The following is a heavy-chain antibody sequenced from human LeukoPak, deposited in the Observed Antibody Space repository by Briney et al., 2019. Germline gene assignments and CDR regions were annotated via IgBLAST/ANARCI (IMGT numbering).Heavy chain of an antibody. Sequence: GGSLRLSCAASGFTFSSYWMSWVRQAPGKGLEWVANIKQDGSEKYYVDSVKGRFTISRDNAKNSLYLQMNSLRAEDTAVYYCARQAYCGGDCYSGSFDYWGQGTVVTVSS. CDR3: ARQAYCGGDCYSGSFDY. J-gene: IGHJ4*02. D-gene: IGHD2-21*02. V-gene: IGHV3-7*01. CDR2: IKQDGSEK. CDR1: GFTFSSYW.